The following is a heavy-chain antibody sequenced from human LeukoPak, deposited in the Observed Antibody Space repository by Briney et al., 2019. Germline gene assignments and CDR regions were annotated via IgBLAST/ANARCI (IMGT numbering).Heavy chain of an antibody. CDR1: EFTFSGYA. D-gene: IGHD3-22*01. V-gene: IGHV3-30*04. CDR3: ARESYYDSSTYSQELDY. Sequence: PGGSLRLSCAASEFTFSGYAMHWVRQAPGKGLEWVAVISYDGSNKYYADSVKGRFTISRDNSKNTLYLQMNSLRAEDTAVYYCARESYYDSSTYSQELDYWGQGTLVTVSS. CDR2: ISYDGSNK. J-gene: IGHJ4*02.